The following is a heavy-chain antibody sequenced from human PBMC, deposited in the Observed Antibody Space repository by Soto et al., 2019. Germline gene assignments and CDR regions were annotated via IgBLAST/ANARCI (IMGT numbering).Heavy chain of an antibody. D-gene: IGHD3-22*01. J-gene: IGHJ6*02. CDR1: GGSFSGYY. CDR2: INHSGST. CDR3: ARGKYYYDSSGYPPHYYHGMDV. V-gene: IGHV4-34*01. Sequence: LSLTCAVYGGSFSGYYWSWIRQPPGKGLEWIGEINHSGSTNYNPSLKSRVTISVDTSKNQFSLKLSSVTAADTAVYYCARGKYYYDSSGYPPHYYHGMDVWGQGTTVTVSS.